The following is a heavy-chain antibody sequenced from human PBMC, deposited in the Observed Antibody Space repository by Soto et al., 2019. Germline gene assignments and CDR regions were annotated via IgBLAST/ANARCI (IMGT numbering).Heavy chain of an antibody. D-gene: IGHD3-3*01. Sequence: SVKVSCKASGYTFTSYGISWVRQAPGQGLEWMGGIIPIFGTANYAQKFQGRVTITADKSTSTAYMVLSSLRSEDTAVYYCARSDTIFGVGPYNWFDPWGQGTLVTVSS. J-gene: IGHJ5*02. V-gene: IGHV1-69*06. CDR2: IIPIFGTA. CDR1: GYTFTSYG. CDR3: ARSDTIFGVGPYNWFDP.